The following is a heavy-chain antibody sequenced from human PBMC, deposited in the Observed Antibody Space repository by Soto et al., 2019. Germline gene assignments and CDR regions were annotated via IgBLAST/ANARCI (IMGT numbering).Heavy chain of an antibody. D-gene: IGHD3-16*01. J-gene: IGHJ6*02. V-gene: IGHV1-2*04. CDR1: GYTFTGYY. CDR3: AMTEYDDYYYGMDV. Sequence: RASVKVSCKASGYTFTGYYMHWVRQAPGQGLEWMGWINPNSGGTNYAQKFQGWVTMTRDTSISTAYMELSRLRSDDTAVYYCAMTEYDDYYYGMDVWGQGTTVTVSS. CDR2: INPNSGGT.